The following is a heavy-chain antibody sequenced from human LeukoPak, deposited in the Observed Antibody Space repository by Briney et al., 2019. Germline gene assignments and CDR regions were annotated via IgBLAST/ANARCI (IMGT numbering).Heavy chain of an antibody. J-gene: IGHJ4*02. CDR1: GYTFTGYY. Sequence: ASVKVSCRASGYTFTGYYMHWVRQAPGQGLEWMGWINPNSGGTNYAQKFQGRVTMTRDTSISTAYMELSRLRSDDTAVYYCARAPLYYYDSSGYPPPFDYWGQGTLVTVSS. CDR3: ARAPLYYYDSSGYPPPFDY. D-gene: IGHD3-22*01. CDR2: INPNSGGT. V-gene: IGHV1-2*02.